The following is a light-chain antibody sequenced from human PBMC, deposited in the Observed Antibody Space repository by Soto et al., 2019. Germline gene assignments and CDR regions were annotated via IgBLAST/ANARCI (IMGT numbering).Light chain of an antibody. J-gene: IGKJ3*01. CDR3: QQYSTWPLT. V-gene: IGKV3-15*01. Sequence: ETVMTQSPATLSVSPGERPTLSCRASQSVSSNLAWYQQKPGQAPRLLIYDASTRATGIPARFSGSGSGTEFTITISSLQSEDFAVYYCQQYSTWPLTFGPGTKVDIK. CDR2: DAS. CDR1: QSVSSN.